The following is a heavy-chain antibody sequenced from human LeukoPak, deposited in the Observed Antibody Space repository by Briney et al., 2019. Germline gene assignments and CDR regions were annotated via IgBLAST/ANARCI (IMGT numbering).Heavy chain of an antibody. Sequence: GRSLRLSCAASGFTFSSYGMHWVRQAPGKGLEWVAVIWYDGSNKYYGDSVKGRFTISRDNSKKTLYLQMNSLSAEDTAVYYCAKVETSGGANCYALDYWGQGTLVTVSS. J-gene: IGHJ4*02. CDR3: AKVETSGGANCYALDY. V-gene: IGHV3-33*06. D-gene: IGHD2-2*01. CDR2: IWYDGSNK. CDR1: GFTFSSYG.